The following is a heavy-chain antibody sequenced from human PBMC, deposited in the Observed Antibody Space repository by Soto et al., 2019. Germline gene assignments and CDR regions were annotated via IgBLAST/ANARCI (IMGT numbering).Heavy chain of an antibody. CDR3: ANPVDIVATRQLDY. CDR1: GYTFTSYD. D-gene: IGHD5-12*01. CDR2: INPNTGYT. V-gene: IGHV1-8*01. J-gene: IGHJ4*02. Sequence: ASVKVSCKASGYTFTSYDINWVRQATGQGLEWMGWINPNTGYTDYAQKFQDRVTMTGNTSITTAYMELSSLRSEDTAGYYCANPVDIVATRQLDYWGQGTLVTVSS.